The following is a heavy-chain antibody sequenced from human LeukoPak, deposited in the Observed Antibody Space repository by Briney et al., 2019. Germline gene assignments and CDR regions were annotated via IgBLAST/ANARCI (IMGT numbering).Heavy chain of an antibody. D-gene: IGHD1-26*01. V-gene: IGHV4-39*01. CDR1: GGSISSSSYY. Sequence: SETLPLTCTVSGGSISSSSYYWGWIRQPPGKGLEWIGSIYYSGSTYYNPSLKSRVTISVDTSKNQFSLKLSSVTAADTAVYYCARPSGSYSRWFDPWGQGTLVTVSS. CDR2: IYYSGST. CDR3: ARPSGSYSRWFDP. J-gene: IGHJ5*02.